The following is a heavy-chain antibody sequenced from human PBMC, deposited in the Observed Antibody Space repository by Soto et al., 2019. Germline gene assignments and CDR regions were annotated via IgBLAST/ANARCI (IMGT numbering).Heavy chain of an antibody. CDR3: TTEPRYTDASHI. CDR2: MKIKGDGATT. Sequence: GGSLRLSCAASGFPFNNALMNWVRQAPGKGLEWVGRMKIKGDGATTDYGAPVKGRFTISRDDSKNTLYLQMNSLKTEDTAVYYCTTEPRYTDASHICGQGTMVTVSS. D-gene: IGHD1-1*01. V-gene: IGHV3-15*01. CDR1: GFPFNNAL. J-gene: IGHJ3*02.